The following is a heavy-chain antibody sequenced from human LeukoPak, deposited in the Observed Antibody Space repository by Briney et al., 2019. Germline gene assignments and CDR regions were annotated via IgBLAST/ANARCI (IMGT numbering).Heavy chain of an antibody. V-gene: IGHV1-2*02. CDR3: ARDGYYYDSSGYPGLVN. CDR2: INPNSGGT. J-gene: IGHJ4*02. D-gene: IGHD3-22*01. CDR1: GYTFTGYY. Sequence: GASVKVSCNASGYTFTGYYMHWVRQAPGQGLEWMGWINPNSGGTNYAQKFQGRVTMTRDTSISTAYMELSRLRSDDTAVYYCARDGYYYDSSGYPGLVNWGQGTLVTVSS.